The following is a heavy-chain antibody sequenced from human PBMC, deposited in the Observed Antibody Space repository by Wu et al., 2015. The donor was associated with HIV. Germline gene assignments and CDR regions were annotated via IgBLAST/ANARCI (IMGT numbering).Heavy chain of an antibody. Sequence: QVQLVQSGAEVKKPGASVKVSCKASGYTFTGYYMHWVRQAPGQGLEWMGWINPNSGGTNYAQKFQGRVTMTRDTSISTAYMELSRLRSDDTAVYYCASPNLFGEPEPDWDYYYMDVWGKGTTVTVSS. V-gene: IGHV1-2*02. CDR3: ASPNLFGEPEPDWDYYYMDV. CDR2: INPNSGGT. CDR1: GYTFTGYY. D-gene: IGHD3-10*01. J-gene: IGHJ6*03.